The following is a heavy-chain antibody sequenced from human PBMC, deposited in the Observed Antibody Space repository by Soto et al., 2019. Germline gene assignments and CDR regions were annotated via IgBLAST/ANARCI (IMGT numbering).Heavy chain of an antibody. CDR3: VKDLFSRTVTTHTENIDY. D-gene: IGHD4-17*01. CDR1: GFSFSNYA. Sequence: GGSLRLSCEASGFSFSNYAMSWVRQTPGKGLEWVSGISATGYSTYYAESVKGRFTISRDNSKNTLYLQMNSLRGEDTAVYYCVKDLFSRTVTTHTENIDYWGQGTLVTAPQ. J-gene: IGHJ4*02. V-gene: IGHV3-23*01. CDR2: ISATGYST.